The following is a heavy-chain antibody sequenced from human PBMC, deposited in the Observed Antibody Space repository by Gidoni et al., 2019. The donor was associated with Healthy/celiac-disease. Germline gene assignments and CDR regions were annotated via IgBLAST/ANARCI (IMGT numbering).Heavy chain of an antibody. CDR2: ISSSSSYI. D-gene: IGHD1-26*01. CDR3: ARDKVGATTSHAFDI. V-gene: IGHV3-21*01. Sequence: EVQLMESAGGLVKPGGSLRLSCAASGFTFSSYSMNWVRQAPGKGLEWVSSISSSSSYIYYADSVKGRFTISRDNAKNSLYLQMNSLRAEDTAVYYCARDKVGATTSHAFDIWGQGTMVTVSS. J-gene: IGHJ3*02. CDR1: GFTFSSYS.